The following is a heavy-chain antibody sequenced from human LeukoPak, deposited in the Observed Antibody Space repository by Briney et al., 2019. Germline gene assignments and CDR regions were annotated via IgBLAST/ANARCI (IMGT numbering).Heavy chain of an antibody. CDR2: ISGSGGST. J-gene: IGHJ4*02. D-gene: IGHD5-24*01. CDR3: ARARDGYPIGYFDY. V-gene: IGHV3-23*01. Sequence: GGSLRLSCAASGFTFSSYAMSWVRQAPGKGLEWVSAISGSGGSTYYADSVKGRFTISRDNSKNTLYLQMNSLRAEDTAVYYCARARDGYPIGYFDYWGQGTLVTVSS. CDR1: GFTFSSYA.